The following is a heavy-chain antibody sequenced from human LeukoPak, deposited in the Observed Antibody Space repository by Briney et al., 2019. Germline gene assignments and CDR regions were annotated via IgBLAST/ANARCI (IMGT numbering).Heavy chain of an antibody. CDR3: ARGEPTVTTYIANFDY. V-gene: IGHV1-2*02. J-gene: IGHJ4*02. CDR2: INPKSGGT. D-gene: IGHD4-17*01. CDR1: GYTFTGHY. Sequence: ASVKVSCKASGYTFTGHYMHWVRQAPGQGLECMGWINPKSGGTNYAQKFQGRVTMTRDTSISTAYMELSRLRSDDTAVYYCARGEPTVTTYIANFDYWGQGTLVTVSS.